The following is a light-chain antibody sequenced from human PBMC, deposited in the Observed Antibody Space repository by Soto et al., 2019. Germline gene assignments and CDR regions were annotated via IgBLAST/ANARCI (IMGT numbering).Light chain of an antibody. CDR3: QQSFSTLRT. J-gene: IGKJ3*01. V-gene: IGKV1-39*01. Sequence: IQMTQSPSSLSASVGDRVTITCQASRDIDNYLNWYQQKPGKAPNLLIYDASNLETGVPLRFSGSRSGTDFTLTITSLQPEDFATYFCQQSFSTLRTFGPGTKVDIK. CDR2: DAS. CDR1: RDIDNY.